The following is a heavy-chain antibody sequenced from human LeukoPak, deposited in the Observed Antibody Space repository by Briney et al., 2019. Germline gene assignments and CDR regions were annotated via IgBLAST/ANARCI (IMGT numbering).Heavy chain of an antibody. CDR3: ANRVSVFSPTRSYFDY. J-gene: IGHJ4*02. CDR2: ISGSGGST. D-gene: IGHD2-8*01. Sequence: QPGGSLRLSCAASGFTVSSNYMSWVRQAPGKGLEWVSAISGSGGSTYYADSVKGRFTISRDNSKNTLYLQMNSLRAEDTAVYYCANRVSVFSPTRSYFDYWGQGTLVTVSS. V-gene: IGHV3-23*01. CDR1: GFTVSSNY.